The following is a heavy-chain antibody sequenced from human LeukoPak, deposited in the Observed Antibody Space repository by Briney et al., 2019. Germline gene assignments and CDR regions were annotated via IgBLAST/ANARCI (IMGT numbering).Heavy chain of an antibody. CDR2: IDPKSGDT. Sequence: ASVKVSCKASGYTSTGNHVHWVRQAPGEGLEWMGWIDPKSGDTKYAQKFQDRVAMTSDTSISTAYMELSGLRSDDTAVYFCAREADIFSFDLWGRGTLVTVSP. CDR1: GYTSTGNH. D-gene: IGHD2-15*01. J-gene: IGHJ2*01. CDR3: AREADIFSFDL. V-gene: IGHV1-2*02.